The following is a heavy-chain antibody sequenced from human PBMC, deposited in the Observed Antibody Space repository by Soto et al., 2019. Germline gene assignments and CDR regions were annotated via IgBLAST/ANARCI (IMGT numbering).Heavy chain of an antibody. CDR3: AKEHSGLYSRHYFDY. Sequence: QVLLVESGGGVVQPGRSLRLSCAASGFTFTTYDMHWVRQTPGKGLEWVAGVSYEGSNTFYADSVRGRFTISRDNAENTLDLQMDSLRPEDTALYYCAKEHSGLYSRHYFDYWGQGVLVTVSS. V-gene: IGHV3-30*18. CDR1: GFTFTTYD. J-gene: IGHJ4*02. CDR2: VSYEGSNT. D-gene: IGHD3-16*01.